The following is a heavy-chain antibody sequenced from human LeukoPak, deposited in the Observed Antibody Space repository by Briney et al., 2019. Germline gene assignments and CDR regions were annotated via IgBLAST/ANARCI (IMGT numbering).Heavy chain of an antibody. J-gene: IGHJ5*02. CDR1: GFTFSSYA. V-gene: IGHV4-59*01. Sequence: GSLRLSCAASGFTFSSYAMSWVRQPPGKGLEWIGYIYHSGSTNYNPSLKSRATISEDTSKNQFSLKLSSVTAADTAVYYCARDLAAAGTIDPWGQGTLVTVSS. CDR3: ARDLAAAGTIDP. CDR2: IYHSGST. D-gene: IGHD6-13*01.